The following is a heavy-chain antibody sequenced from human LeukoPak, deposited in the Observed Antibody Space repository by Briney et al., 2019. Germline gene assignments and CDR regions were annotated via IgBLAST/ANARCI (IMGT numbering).Heavy chain of an antibody. CDR2: IYDSGDT. D-gene: IGHD5-12*01. Sequence: SETLSLTCTVSGGSISSSTYYWDWIRQPPGQGLEWIGNIYDSGDTYYTPSLKSRVTMFVDTSNNQFSLKLSSVTAADTAVYYCARHGRPGYGGYENAFDIWGQGTMVTVSS. J-gene: IGHJ3*02. CDR3: ARHGRPGYGGYENAFDI. V-gene: IGHV4-39*01. CDR1: GGSISSSTYY.